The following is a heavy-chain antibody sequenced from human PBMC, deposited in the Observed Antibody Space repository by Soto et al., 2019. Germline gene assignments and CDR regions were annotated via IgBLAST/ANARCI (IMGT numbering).Heavy chain of an antibody. CDR2: IYHSGAT. J-gene: IGHJ5*01. CDR3: AVHRATPGVALSNLFGS. Sequence: SETLSLTCTVSGGSISSSSHHWGWIRQPPGKGLEWIGSIYHSGATYYNPPLQSRLSMSLDTSRNQFSLKLTSMTVADTAVYYCAVHRATPGVALSNLFGSWGQGSLVTVSS. V-gene: IGHV4-39*07. D-gene: IGHD3-10*01. CDR1: GGSISSSSHH.